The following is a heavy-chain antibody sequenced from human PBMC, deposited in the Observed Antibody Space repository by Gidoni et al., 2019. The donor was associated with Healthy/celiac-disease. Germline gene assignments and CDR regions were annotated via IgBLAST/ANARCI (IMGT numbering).Heavy chain of an antibody. CDR3: ARDSCGGSCRGAWAFDI. D-gene: IGHD2-15*01. CDR2: ISSSSSYI. Sequence: EVQLVESGGGLVKPGGSLILSCSASGFPFRSYSLNWVRQAPGKGLEWVSSISSSSSYIYYADSVKGRFTISRDNAKNSLYLQMNSLRAEDTAVYYCARDSCGGSCRGAWAFDIWGQGTMVTVSS. J-gene: IGHJ3*02. V-gene: IGHV3-21*01. CDR1: GFPFRSYS.